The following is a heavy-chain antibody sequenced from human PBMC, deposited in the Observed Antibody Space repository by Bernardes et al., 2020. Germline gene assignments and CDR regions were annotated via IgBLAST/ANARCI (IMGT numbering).Heavy chain of an antibody. Sequence: TLSFTCAVQGESLSGSFWSWTRQPPGKGLEWVGEINPSGATTYTPSLKSRLTVSADISKKEISLKLTSLTPADTAVYYCVAYYYDNRGYYDYWGKGTLVYVSS. D-gene: IGHD2-15*01. CDR1: GESLSGSF. CDR2: INPSGAT. CDR3: VAYYYDNRGYYDY. J-gene: IGHJ4*02. V-gene: IGHV4-34*01.